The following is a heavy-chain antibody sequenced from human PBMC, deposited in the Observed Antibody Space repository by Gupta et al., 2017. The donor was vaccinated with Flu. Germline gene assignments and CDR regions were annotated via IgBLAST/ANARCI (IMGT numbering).Heavy chain of an antibody. CDR1: GFPFSDLH. V-gene: IGHV3-48*02. Sequence: EVQLVESGGGLVQPGGSLRLSCVISGFPFSDLHMNWIRQAPGKGLEWISYIGSGGNTDYADSVRGRFTISRDNARDSLFLQMNSLRDEDTALYYCARDLNWAFIFWGQGALVTVSS. D-gene: IGHD3-16*01. CDR2: IGSGGNT. J-gene: IGHJ4*02. CDR3: ARDLNWAFIF.